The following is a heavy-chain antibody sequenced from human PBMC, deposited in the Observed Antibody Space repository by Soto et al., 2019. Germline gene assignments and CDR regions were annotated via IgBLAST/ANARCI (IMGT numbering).Heavy chain of an antibody. Sequence: GGSLRLSCAASGFTFSSYSMNWVRQAPGKGLEWVSSISSSSSYIYYADSVKGRFTISRDNAKNSLYLQMNSLRAEDTAVYYCAGPDADCSSTSCQFDYWGQGTLVTVSS. CDR3: AGPDADCSSTSCQFDY. D-gene: IGHD2-2*01. CDR1: GFTFSSYS. J-gene: IGHJ4*02. V-gene: IGHV3-21*01. CDR2: ISSSSSYI.